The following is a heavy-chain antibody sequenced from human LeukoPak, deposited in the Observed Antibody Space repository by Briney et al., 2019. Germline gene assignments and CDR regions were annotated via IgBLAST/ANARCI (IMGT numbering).Heavy chain of an antibody. V-gene: IGHV3-23*01. D-gene: IGHD3-10*01. J-gene: IGHJ3*02. CDR3: AKDSLWFREEVDAFDI. CDR1: GFTFSDYS. CDR2: ISGSGGST. Sequence: GGSLRLSCPASGFTFSDYSMSWVRQAPGKGLEWVSAISGSGGSTYYADSVKGRFTISRDNSKNTLYLQMNSLRAEDTAVYYCAKDSLWFREEVDAFDIWGQGTMVTVSS.